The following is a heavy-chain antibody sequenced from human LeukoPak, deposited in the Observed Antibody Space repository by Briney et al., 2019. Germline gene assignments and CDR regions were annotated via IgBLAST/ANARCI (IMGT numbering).Heavy chain of an antibody. CDR3: ARARHVGSSTDAFDI. D-gene: IGHD1-26*01. V-gene: IGHV1-18*01. J-gene: IGHJ3*02. CDR2: TSDYMGNRNT. Sequence: ASVKVSCKASGHTFINYGIGWVRQAPGQGLEWMGWTSDYMGNRNTDYAQKFQGRVSMTTDSSTSTAYMELRSLTSDDAAVYYCARARHVGSSTDAFDIWGQGTMVTVSS. CDR1: GHTFINYG.